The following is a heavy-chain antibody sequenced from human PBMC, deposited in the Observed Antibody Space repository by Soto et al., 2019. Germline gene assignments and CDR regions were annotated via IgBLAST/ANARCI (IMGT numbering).Heavy chain of an antibody. CDR3: AKVEGYCSGGSCARVYGMDV. CDR2: ISYDGSNK. Sequence: GGSLRLSCAASGFTFSSYGMHWVRQAPGKGLERVAVISYDGSNKYYADSVKGRFTISRDNSKNTLYLQMNSLRAEDTAVYYCAKVEGYCSGGSCARVYGMDVWGQGTTVTVSS. CDR1: GFTFSSYG. D-gene: IGHD2-15*01. V-gene: IGHV3-30*18. J-gene: IGHJ6*02.